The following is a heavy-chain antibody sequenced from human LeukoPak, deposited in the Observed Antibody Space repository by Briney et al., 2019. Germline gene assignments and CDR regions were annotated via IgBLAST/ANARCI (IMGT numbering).Heavy chain of an antibody. J-gene: IGHJ4*02. V-gene: IGHV3-48*01. D-gene: IGHD3-16*01. CDR2: ISTSTSTI. CDR3: ARDYDYVWGSSCFGY. CDR1: GFTFSSYT. Sequence: HAGGSLRLSCAASGFTFSSYTMNWVRQAPGKGLEWISYISTSTSTIYYADSVKGRFTISRDNAKNSLYLQMNSLRPEDTAVYYCARDYDYVWGSSCFGYWGQGTLVTVSS.